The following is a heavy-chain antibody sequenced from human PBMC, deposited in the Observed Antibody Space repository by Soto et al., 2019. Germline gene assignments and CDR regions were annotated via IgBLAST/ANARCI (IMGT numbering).Heavy chain of an antibody. D-gene: IGHD3-10*01. CDR3: VRGVLS. CDR2: IHHSGST. V-gene: IGHV4-31*03. J-gene: IGHJ1*01. CDR1: RCSINRSGYY. Sequence: TRYLTCNVPRCSINRSGYYWTWIRQHPGKGLEWIGNIHHSGSTFYNPSLKSRVSISVDTSKNQFSLKLSSVTAADTAVYFCVRGVLSRGQGTLVTVS.